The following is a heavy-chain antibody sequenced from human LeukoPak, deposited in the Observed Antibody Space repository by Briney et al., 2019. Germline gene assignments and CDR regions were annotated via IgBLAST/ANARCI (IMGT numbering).Heavy chain of an antibody. V-gene: IGHV3-74*01. CDR3: ARGHHYYDSSAYYY. CDR2: INSDGSTT. J-gene: IGHJ4*02. Sequence: TGGSLRLSCAASGFTFISYWMHWVRQAPGKGLVWVSRINSDGSTTSYAASVKGRFTISRDTAKNTLYLQMNSLRAEYTAVYYRARGHHYYDSSAYYYWGQGTLVTVSS. D-gene: IGHD3-22*01. CDR1: GFTFISYW.